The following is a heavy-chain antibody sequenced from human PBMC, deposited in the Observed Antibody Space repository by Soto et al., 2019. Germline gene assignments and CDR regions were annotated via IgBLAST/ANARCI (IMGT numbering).Heavy chain of an antibody. V-gene: IGHV1-69*08. J-gene: IGHJ4*02. CDR3: ARDPSGYDLPAY. D-gene: IGHD5-12*01. CDR2: LIPILGIA. CDR1: GGTFSSYT. Sequence: QVQLVQSGAEVKKPGSSVKVSCKASGGTFSSYTISWVRQAPGHGLEWMGRLIPILGIANYAQKFQGRVTITADKSTSTAYMELSSLRSEDTDVCYCARDPSGYDLPAYWGQGTLVTVSS.